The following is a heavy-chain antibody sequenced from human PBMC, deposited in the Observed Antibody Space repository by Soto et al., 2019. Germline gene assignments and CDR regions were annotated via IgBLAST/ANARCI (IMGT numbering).Heavy chain of an antibody. J-gene: IGHJ4*02. CDR1: GFTFSSYA. CDR2: ISYDGSNK. V-gene: IGHV3-30-3*01. CDR3: ARSSADIVVVPAAIRYSSSWYYFDY. D-gene: IGHD2-2*02. Sequence: GGSLRLSCAASGFTFSSYAMHWVRQAPGKGLEWVAVISYDGSNKYYADSVKGRFTISRDNSKNTLYLQMNSLRAEDTAVYYCARSSADIVVVPAAIRYSSSWYYFDYWGQGTLVTVSS.